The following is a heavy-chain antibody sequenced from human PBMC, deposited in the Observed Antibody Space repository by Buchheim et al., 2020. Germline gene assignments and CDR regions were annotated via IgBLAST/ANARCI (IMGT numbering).Heavy chain of an antibody. D-gene: IGHD6-25*01. J-gene: IGHJ4*02. Sequence: EVQLVESGGGLVQPGGSLRLSCAASGFTFSAFELNWVRQAPGKGLEWVSYFGSVESTIFYADSVRGRFTISRDNAKNSLYLQMNSLRAEDSAIYYCARAIIAASFDYWGQGTL. V-gene: IGHV3-48*03. CDR3: ARAIIAASFDY. CDR1: GFTFSAFE. CDR2: FGSVESTI.